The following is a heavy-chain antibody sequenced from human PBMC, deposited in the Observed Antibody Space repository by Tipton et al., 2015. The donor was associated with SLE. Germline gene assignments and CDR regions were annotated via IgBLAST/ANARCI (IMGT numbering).Heavy chain of an antibody. J-gene: IGHJ3*02. CDR3: ARTLDALDI. Sequence: TLSLTCTVSGGSISSYYWSWIRQPPGKGLEWIACISYSGNTNYSPSLESRVVMSMDKSKNQFSLKLTAVTAADTAVYYCARTLDALDIWGQGTMVTVSS. V-gene: IGHV4-59*08. CDR2: ISYSGNT. CDR1: GGSISSYY.